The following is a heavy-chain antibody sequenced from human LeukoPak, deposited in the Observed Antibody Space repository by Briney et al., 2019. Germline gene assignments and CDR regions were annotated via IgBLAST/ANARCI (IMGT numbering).Heavy chain of an antibody. D-gene: IGHD1-26*01. J-gene: IGHJ4*02. Sequence: GGSLRLSCAASGFTFSSYAMHWVRQAPGKGLEWVAVISYDGSNKYYADSVKGRFTISRDNSKNTLYLQTNSLRAEDTAVYYCACGGGSYDEGSSGYWGQGTLVTVSS. V-gene: IGHV3-30-3*01. CDR2: ISYDGSNK. CDR1: GFTFSSYA. CDR3: ACGGGSYDEGSSGY.